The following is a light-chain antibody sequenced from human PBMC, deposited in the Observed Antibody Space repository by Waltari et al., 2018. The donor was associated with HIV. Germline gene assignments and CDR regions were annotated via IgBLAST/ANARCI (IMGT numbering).Light chain of an antibody. J-gene: IGLJ2*01. CDR2: EVS. CDR1: SRAVGVYNY. V-gene: IGLV2-23*02. Sequence: QSALTQPASVSGSPGQSITISCTGTSRAVGVYNYVSWYQQHPGKAPKLMIFEVSKRPAGCSNRFSCAKSGNTASLTSSGLQAEDEADYYCCSYAGSNILLFGGGTKLTVL. CDR3: CSYAGSNILL.